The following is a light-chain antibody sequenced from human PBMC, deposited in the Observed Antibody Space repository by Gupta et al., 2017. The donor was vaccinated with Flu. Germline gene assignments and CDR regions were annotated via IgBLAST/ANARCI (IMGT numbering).Light chain of an antibody. CDR1: SSDLGGYNY. V-gene: IGLV2-14*01. J-gene: IGLJ2*01. CDR2: EVS. Sequence: QSALTQPASVSGSPGQSITISCTGTSSDLGGYNYVSWYQQHPGKAPKLMIFEVSKRPSGVSNRFSGSKSGNTASLTISGLQAEDEADYYCSSYTNTHTLVVFGGGTKLTVL. CDR3: SSYTNTHTLVV.